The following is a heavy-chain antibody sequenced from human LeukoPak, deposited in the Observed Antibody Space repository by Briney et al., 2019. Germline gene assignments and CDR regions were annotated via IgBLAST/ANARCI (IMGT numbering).Heavy chain of an antibody. V-gene: IGHV3-23*01. CDR3: AKGLGRYSSSWYGDAFDI. CDR2: ISGSGGST. Sequence: GGSLRLSCAASGFTFSSYAMSWVRQAPGKGLEWVSAISGSGGSTYYADSVKGRFTISRDNSKNTLYLQMNSLRAEDTAVYYCAKGLGRYSSSWYGDAFDIWGQGTMVTVSS. D-gene: IGHD6-13*01. CDR1: GFTFSSYA. J-gene: IGHJ3*02.